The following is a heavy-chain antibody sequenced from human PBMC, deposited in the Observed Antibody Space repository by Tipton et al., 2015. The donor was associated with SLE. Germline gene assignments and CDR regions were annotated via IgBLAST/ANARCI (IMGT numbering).Heavy chain of an antibody. J-gene: IGHJ4*02. Sequence: SLRLSCAASGFTFSSYDMHWVRQSTGKGLEWVSAIGTAGDTYYPGSVRGRFTISRQNAKNSLYLQMNSLRAEDTAVYYCARRVLGAAGDYFDSWGQGTLVTVSS. CDR2: IGTAGDT. D-gene: IGHD6-13*01. CDR1: GFTFSSYD. CDR3: ARRVLGAAGDYFDS. V-gene: IGHV3-13*01.